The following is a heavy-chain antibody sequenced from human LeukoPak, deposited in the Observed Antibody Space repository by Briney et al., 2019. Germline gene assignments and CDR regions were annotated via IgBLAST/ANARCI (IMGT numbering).Heavy chain of an antibody. D-gene: IGHD3-10*01. J-gene: IGHJ4*02. CDR2: IYYSGST. Sequence: SETLSLTCTVSGGSISPLYWGWIRQPPGKGLEFIGYIYYSGSTNFNPSLKSRVTLSVDTSKSQISLKLTFVTAADTAVYYCARGGVAAKYYFDFWGQGTLVTVSS. CDR1: GGSISPLY. CDR3: ARGGVAAKYYFDF. V-gene: IGHV4-59*11.